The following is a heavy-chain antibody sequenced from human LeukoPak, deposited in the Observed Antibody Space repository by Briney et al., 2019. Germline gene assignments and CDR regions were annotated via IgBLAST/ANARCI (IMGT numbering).Heavy chain of an antibody. J-gene: IGHJ6*03. Sequence: GGSLRLSCAASGFTFSSYEMNWVRQAPGKGLEWVSYISSSGSTIYYADSVKGRFTISRDNAKNSLYLQMNSLRAEDTAVYYCARDHIHIGYSGYDLDYYYMDVWGKGTTVTISS. CDR2: ISSSGSTI. D-gene: IGHD5-12*01. CDR1: GFTFSSYE. CDR3: ARDHIHIGYSGYDLDYYYMDV. V-gene: IGHV3-48*03.